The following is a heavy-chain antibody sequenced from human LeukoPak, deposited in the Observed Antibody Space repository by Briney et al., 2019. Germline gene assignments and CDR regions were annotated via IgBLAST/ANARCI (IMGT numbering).Heavy chain of an antibody. V-gene: IGHV3-49*04. D-gene: IGHD6-13*01. J-gene: IGHJ4*02. CDR2: IRNRAYGGKT. Sequence: GGSLRLSCTGSLFTLGDDAMSGVRQAPGKGLEWVGFIRNRAYGGKTEYAACVKGRFTISRDDSKSIAYLQMNSLKTEDRAVYYCLRHYSRWGQGTLVTVSS. CDR1: LFTLGDDA. CDR3: LRHYSR.